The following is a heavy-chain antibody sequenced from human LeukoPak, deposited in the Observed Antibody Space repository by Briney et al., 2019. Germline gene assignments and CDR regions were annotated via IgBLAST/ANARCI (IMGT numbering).Heavy chain of an antibody. CDR3: ARVRTRWYFDL. CDR2: IYYSGST. J-gene: IGHJ2*01. CDR1: SGSISSYY. V-gene: IGHV4-59*01. D-gene: IGHD1-14*01. Sequence: PSETLSLTCTVSSGSISSYYWSWVRQPPGKVLEWIGYIYYSGSTNYNPSLKSRVTISVDTSKNQFSLKLLSVTPADTVGSYCARVRTRWYFDLSGRGTLVTVSS.